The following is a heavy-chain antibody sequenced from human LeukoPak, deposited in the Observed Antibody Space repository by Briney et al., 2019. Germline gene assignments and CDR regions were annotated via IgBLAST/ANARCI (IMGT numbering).Heavy chain of an antibody. Sequence: GGSLRLSCAASGFTFSTYAMAWVRQAPGKGLEWVSSVSDGGSDTYYADSVKGRFTISRDNSRNTLFLQMHSLRAGDTAAYYCVKRPSESCTSGGCYFDSWGQGTLVTVSS. J-gene: IGHJ4*02. D-gene: IGHD2-8*01. CDR2: VSDGGSDT. V-gene: IGHV3-23*01. CDR3: VKRPSESCTSGGCYFDS. CDR1: GFTFSTYA.